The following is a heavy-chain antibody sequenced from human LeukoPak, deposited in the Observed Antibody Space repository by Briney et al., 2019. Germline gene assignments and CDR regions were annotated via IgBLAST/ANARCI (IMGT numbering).Heavy chain of an antibody. D-gene: IGHD3-3*01. V-gene: IGHV3-74*01. CDR1: GFTFSSYW. CDR3: ARADTYYYDFWSGYYSVSWFDP. J-gene: IGHJ5*02. Sequence: GGSLRLSCAASGFTFSSYWMHWVRQAPGKGLVWVSRINSDGSSTSYADSVKGRFTISRDNAKNTLYLQMNSLRAEDTAVYYCARADTYYYDFWSGYYSVSWFDPWGQGTLVTVSS. CDR2: INSDGSST.